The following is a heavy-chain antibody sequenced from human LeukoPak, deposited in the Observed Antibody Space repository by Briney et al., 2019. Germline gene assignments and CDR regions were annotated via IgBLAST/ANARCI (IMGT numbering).Heavy chain of an antibody. V-gene: IGHV1-69*05. D-gene: IGHD6-13*01. CDR1: GGTFSSYA. CDR2: IIPIFGTA. CDR3: ARLAAAGTEEEDY. J-gene: IGHJ4*02. Sequence: ASVKVSCKASGGTFSSYAISWVRQAPGQGLEWMGGIIPIFGTANYAQKFQGRVTITTDESTSTAYMELSSLRSEDTAVYYCARLAAAGTEEEDYWGQGTLVTVSS.